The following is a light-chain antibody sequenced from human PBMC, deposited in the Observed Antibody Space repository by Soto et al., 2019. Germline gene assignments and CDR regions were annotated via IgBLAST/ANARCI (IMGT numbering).Light chain of an antibody. CDR1: QGISSY. CDR3: QQYNSYSRT. J-gene: IGKJ1*01. CDR2: DAS. V-gene: IGKV1-5*01. Sequence: DIQLTQSPSTLSAAVGDSVTITCRASQGISSYLAWYQQKPGKAPKLLIYDASSLESGVPSRFSGSGSGTEFTLTISSLQPDDFATYYCQQYNSYSRTFGQGTKVDIK.